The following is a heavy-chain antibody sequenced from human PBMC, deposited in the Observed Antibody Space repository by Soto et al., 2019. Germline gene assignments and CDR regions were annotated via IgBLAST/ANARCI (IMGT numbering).Heavy chain of an antibody. CDR2: INPSDGDT. CDR1: GYTFTNYF. J-gene: IGHJ4*02. V-gene: IGHV1-46*01. CDR3: ARFRISVRSSIGILTGPAPLDF. Sequence: VRLVQSGPEVKKPGASVIVSCKASGYTFTNYFIHWVRQAPGQGLEWVAIINPSDGDTNYAQNFQGTVTLSRDTSTSTAHMELCSLRSEDTAVYYCARFRISVRSSIGILTGPAPLDFWGQGTLVTVSS. D-gene: IGHD3-9*01.